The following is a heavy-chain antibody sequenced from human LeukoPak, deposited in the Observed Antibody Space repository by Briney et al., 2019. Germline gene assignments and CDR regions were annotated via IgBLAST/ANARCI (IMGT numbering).Heavy chain of an antibody. CDR3: ARHALYGEVDY. CDR1: GGSISSYY. V-gene: IGHV4-59*08. D-gene: IGHD4-17*01. CDR2: IYYSGTT. J-gene: IGHJ4*02. Sequence: PSETLSLTCTVPGGSISSYYWSWIRQPPGKGLEWIWYIYYSGTTHYNPPLKRRVTISIDKSKKQFSLKLSCVTAAETAVYYCARHALYGEVDYWGQGTLVTVSS.